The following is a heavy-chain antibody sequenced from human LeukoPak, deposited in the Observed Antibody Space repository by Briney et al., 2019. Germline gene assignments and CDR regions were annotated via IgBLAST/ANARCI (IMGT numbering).Heavy chain of an antibody. CDR2: INPNSGGT. CDR1: GYTFTGYY. Sequence: GESLKVSCKASGYTFTGYYMHWVRQAPGQGLEWMGRINPNSGGTNYAQKFQGRVTMTRDTSISTAYMELSRLRSDDTAVYYCARGLIEYSSSFSDYWGQGTLVTVSS. CDR3: ARGLIEYSSSFSDY. D-gene: IGHD6-6*01. J-gene: IGHJ4*02. V-gene: IGHV1-2*06.